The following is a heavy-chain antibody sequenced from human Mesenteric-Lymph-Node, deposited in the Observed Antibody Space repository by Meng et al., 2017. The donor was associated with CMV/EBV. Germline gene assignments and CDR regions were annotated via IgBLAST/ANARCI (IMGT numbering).Heavy chain of an antibody. Sequence: SGATFSISSFNWVRQAPGQGLEWMGGVLPLSGKANYAQMFQDRVKLTADVSTNTAYMDLNSLTSDDTAVYYCARANRVAAADAFWFWGQGTLVTVSS. V-gene: IGHV1-69*01. CDR2: VLPLSGKA. J-gene: IGHJ4*02. CDR3: ARANRVAAADAFWF. CDR1: GATFSISS. D-gene: IGHD6-13*01.